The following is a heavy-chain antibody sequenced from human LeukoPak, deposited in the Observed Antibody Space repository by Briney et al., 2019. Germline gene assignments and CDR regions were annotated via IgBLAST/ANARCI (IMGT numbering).Heavy chain of an antibody. V-gene: IGHV3-23*01. CDR1: GFTFSSYA. Sequence: GGSLRLSCAASGFTFSSYAMSWVRQARGKGLEWVSAISGSGGSTYYADSVKGRFTISRDNSKNTLYLQMNSLRAEDTAVYYCANAPGGDYTDYWGQGTLVTVSS. CDR2: ISGSGGST. CDR3: ANAPGGDYTDY. J-gene: IGHJ4*02. D-gene: IGHD4-17*01.